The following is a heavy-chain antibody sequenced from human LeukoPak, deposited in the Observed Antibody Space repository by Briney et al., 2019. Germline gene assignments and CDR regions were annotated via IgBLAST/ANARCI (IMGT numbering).Heavy chain of an antibody. CDR1: GFTFSIYS. D-gene: IGHD4-23*01. CDR3: ARMATVIRLPESDY. Sequence: PGGSLRLSCAASGFTFSIYSMTWVRQAPGKGLEWVSSLSSGDRYIYYADSVKGRFTISRDSAQNSLYLQMNSLRAEDTAVYYCARMATVIRLPESDYGRQGTLVTVSS. J-gene: IGHJ4*02. V-gene: IGHV3-21*01. CDR2: LSSGDRYI.